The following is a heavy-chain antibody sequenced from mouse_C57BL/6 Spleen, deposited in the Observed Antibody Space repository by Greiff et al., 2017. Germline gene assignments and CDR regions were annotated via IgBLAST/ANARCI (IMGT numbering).Heavy chain of an antibody. CDR1: GFTFSDYY. V-gene: IGHV5-16*01. J-gene: IGHJ3*01. CDR3: ARADSSGYVY. Sequence: EVKVVESEGGLVQPGSSMKLSCTASGFTFSDYYMAWVRQVPEKGLEWVANINYDGSSTYYLDSLKSRFIISRDNAKNILYLQMSSLKSEDTATYYCARADSSGYVYWGQGTLVTVSA. CDR2: INYDGSST. D-gene: IGHD3-2*02.